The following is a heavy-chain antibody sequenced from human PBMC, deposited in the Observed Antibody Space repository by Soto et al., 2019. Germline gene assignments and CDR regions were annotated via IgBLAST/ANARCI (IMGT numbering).Heavy chain of an antibody. Sequence: QVQLVQSGAEVKKPGSSVKVSCKASGGTFSSYAISWVRQAPGQGLEWMGGIIPIFGTANYAKKFQGRVTITADESTSTAYMELSSLRSEDTAVYYCARRSYYYDSSGYVEDYWGQGTLVTVSS. D-gene: IGHD3-22*01. V-gene: IGHV1-69*01. CDR3: ARRSYYYDSSGYVEDY. CDR2: IIPIFGTA. J-gene: IGHJ4*02. CDR1: GGTFSSYA.